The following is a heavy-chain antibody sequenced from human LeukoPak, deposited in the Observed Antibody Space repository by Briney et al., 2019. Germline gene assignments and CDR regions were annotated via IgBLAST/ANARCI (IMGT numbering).Heavy chain of an antibody. CDR1: GFTFSSYA. J-gene: IGHJ4*02. D-gene: IGHD3-9*01. CDR2: ISGSGGST. CDR3: ARNYAILTGRCFDY. V-gene: IGHV3-23*01. Sequence: GGSLRLSCAASGFTFSSYAMSWVRQAPGKGLEWVSAISGSGGSTYYADSVKGRFTISRDNSKNTLYLQMNSLRAEDTAVYYCARNYAILTGRCFDYWGQGTLVTVSS.